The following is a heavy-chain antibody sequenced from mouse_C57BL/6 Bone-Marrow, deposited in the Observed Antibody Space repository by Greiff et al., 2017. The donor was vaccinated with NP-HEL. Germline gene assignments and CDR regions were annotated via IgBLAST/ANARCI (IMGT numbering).Heavy chain of an antibody. CDR2: IDPSDSYT. J-gene: IGHJ2*01. CDR3: ARLGYYGSNPFDY. D-gene: IGHD1-1*01. V-gene: IGHV1-50*01. CDR1: GYTFTSYW. Sequence: QVQLKQPGAELVKPGASVKLSCKASGYTFTSYWMQWVKQRPGQGLEWIGEIDPSDSYTNYNQKFKGKATLTVDTSSSTAYMQLSSLTSEDSAVYYCARLGYYGSNPFDYWGQGTTLTVSS.